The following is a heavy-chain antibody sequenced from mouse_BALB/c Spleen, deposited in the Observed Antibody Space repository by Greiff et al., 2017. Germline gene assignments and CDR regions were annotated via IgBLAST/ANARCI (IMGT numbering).Heavy chain of an antibody. CDR1: GFSFTSYG. CDR2: IWGDGST. CDR3: VNSSTRVTDYYSFDY. J-gene: IGHJ3*01. D-gene: IGHD2-13*01. Sequence: VQLVESGPGLVAPSHSLSITCTVSGFSFTSYGVGWVRQPPGKGLEWLGVIWGDGSTNYHSAIISSLSISKDNSKSKVFLTLHSLLTDETAAYYGVNSSTRVTDYYSFDYWGQGTLVTVSA. V-gene: IGHV2-3*01.